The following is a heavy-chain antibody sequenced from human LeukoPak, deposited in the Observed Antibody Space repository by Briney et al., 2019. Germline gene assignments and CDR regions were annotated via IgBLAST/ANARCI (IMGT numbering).Heavy chain of an antibody. D-gene: IGHD3-10*01. V-gene: IGHV3-23*01. CDR1: GFTLNSYS. CDR2: ISTSGGTT. Sequence: GGALRLSCAASGFTLNSYSMSLVRPAPGEGLEWVSAISTSGGTTYYADSVKGRFTISRDNSKNTLYLQMNSLRAEDTAVYYCAKDAGGPFDYWGQGTLVTVSS. CDR3: AKDAGGPFDY. J-gene: IGHJ4*02.